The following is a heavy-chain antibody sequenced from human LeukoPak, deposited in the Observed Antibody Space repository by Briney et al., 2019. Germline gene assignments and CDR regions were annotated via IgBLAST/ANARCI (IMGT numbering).Heavy chain of an antibody. CDR3: AREGGYYLRSIDY. J-gene: IGHJ4*02. D-gene: IGHD1-26*01. Sequence: LPGGSLRLSCATSGFTFSSYEMNWVRQAPGRGLEWVSYISSTATTMHYADSVMGRFTISRDNAKKSLYLQMNSLRAEDTTVYYCAREGGYYLRSIDYWGQGTLVTVSS. V-gene: IGHV3-48*03. CDR2: ISSTATTM. CDR1: GFTFSSYE.